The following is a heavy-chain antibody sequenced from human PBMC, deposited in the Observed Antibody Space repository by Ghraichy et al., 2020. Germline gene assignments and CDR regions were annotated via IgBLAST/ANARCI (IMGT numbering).Heavy chain of an antibody. J-gene: IGHJ4*02. D-gene: IGHD3-22*01. CDR3: ARQYYFDSSNYIAFDY. Sequence: GESLNISCKGSGYTFTKYWIGWVRQMPGKGLEWMGIIYPGNSDTRYSPSIQGHVTISVDKSSSTAYLQWRSLKASDTAIYYCARQYYFDSSNYIAFDYWGQGTLVTVSS. CDR2: IYPGNSDT. CDR1: GYTFTKYW. V-gene: IGHV5-51*01.